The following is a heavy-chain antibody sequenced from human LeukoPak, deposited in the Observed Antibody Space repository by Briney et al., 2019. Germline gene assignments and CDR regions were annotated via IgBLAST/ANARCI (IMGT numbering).Heavy chain of an antibody. V-gene: IGHV1-18*01. CDR2: ISAYNGNT. CDR1: GYTFTSYG. J-gene: IGHJ3*02. CDR3: ARERQKFYYDSSGYPNAFDI. Sequence: ASVKVSCKASGYTFTSYGINWVRQAPGQGPEWMGWISAYNGNTSYAQKLQGRVTMTTDTSTSTAYMELRSLGSDDTAVYYCARERQKFYYDSSGYPNAFDIWGQGTMVTVSS. D-gene: IGHD3-22*01.